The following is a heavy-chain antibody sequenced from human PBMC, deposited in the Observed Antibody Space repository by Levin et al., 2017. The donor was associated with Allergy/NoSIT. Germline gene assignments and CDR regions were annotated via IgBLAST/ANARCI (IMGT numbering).Heavy chain of an antibody. Sequence: GESLKISCAASGFTVSSCYMHLVRQAPGRGLEWVSVIRSVGTTYHADSVRGRFTISRDNSKNTLYLQMNSLRAEDTAMYYCAKEGCRSSGWNDALDIWGQGTMVTVCS. CDR1: GFTVSSCY. V-gene: IGHV3-66*01. D-gene: IGHD6-19*01. CDR2: IRSVGTT. J-gene: IGHJ3*02. CDR3: AKEGCRSSGWNDALDI.